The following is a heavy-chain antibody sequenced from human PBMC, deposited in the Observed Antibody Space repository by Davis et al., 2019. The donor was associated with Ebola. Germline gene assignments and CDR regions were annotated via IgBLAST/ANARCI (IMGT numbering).Heavy chain of an antibody. J-gene: IGHJ5*02. Sequence: MPSETLSLTCTVSGGPISSSSFYWGWIRQPPGKGLEWVGNIYFTGSTYYSSSLKSRVTISVDTSKNQFSLKLSSVTAADTAVYYCASYYYDRSGYYGNDHNGFDHWGQGTLVTVSS. D-gene: IGHD3-22*01. CDR2: IYFTGST. V-gene: IGHV4-39*01. CDR3: ASYYYDRSGYYGNDHNGFDH. CDR1: GGPISSSSFY.